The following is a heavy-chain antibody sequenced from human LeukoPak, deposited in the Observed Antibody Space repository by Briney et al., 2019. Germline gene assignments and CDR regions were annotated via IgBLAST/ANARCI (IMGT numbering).Heavy chain of an antibody. Sequence: ASAKVSCKASGYTFTSYGISWVRQAPGQGLEWMGWISAYNGNTNYAQKLQGRVTMTTDTSTSTAYMELRSLRSDDTAVYYCARGGTLYYYDSSGGPDGYWGQGTLVTVSS. D-gene: IGHD3-22*01. CDR3: ARGGTLYYYDSSGGPDGY. J-gene: IGHJ4*02. V-gene: IGHV1-18*01. CDR1: GYTFTSYG. CDR2: ISAYNGNT.